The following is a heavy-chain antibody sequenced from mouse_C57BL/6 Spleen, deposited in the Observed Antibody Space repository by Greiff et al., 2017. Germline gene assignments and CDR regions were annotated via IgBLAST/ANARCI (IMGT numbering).Heavy chain of an antibody. CDR2: IDPSDSYT. J-gene: IGHJ4*01. CDR3: ARGAYYSNPYYAMDY. V-gene: IGHV1-50*01. CDR1: GYTFTSYW. Sequence: QVQLQQPGAELVKPGASVKLSCKASGYTFTSYWMQWVKQRPGQGLEWIGEIDPSDSYTNYNQKFKGKATLTVDTSSSTAYMQLSSLTSEDSAVYYCARGAYYSNPYYAMDYWGQGTSVTVSS. D-gene: IGHD2-5*01.